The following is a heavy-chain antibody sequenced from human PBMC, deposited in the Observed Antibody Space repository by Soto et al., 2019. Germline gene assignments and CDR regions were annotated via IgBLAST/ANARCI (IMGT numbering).Heavy chain of an antibody. D-gene: IGHD2-2*01. J-gene: IGHJ6*02. CDR1: GGSFSGYL. Sequence: SETLSISCAVYGGSFSGYLWSWIRQPPGKGLEWIGEINHSGSTHYNPSLKSRVTISVDTSKNQFSLKLSSVTAADTAVYYCARLRICNYYYYVIDFPGQRTTVTVSS. V-gene: IGHV4-34*01. CDR3: ARLRICNYYYYVIDF. CDR2: INHSGST.